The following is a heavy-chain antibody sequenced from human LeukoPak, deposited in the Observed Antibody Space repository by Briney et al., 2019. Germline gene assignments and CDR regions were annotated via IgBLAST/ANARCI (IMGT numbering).Heavy chain of an antibody. J-gene: IGHJ6*03. CDR2: VYSDGTT. CDR3: AREGDPHSYYYYIMNV. CDR1: GGSMSGYY. Sequence: SETLSLICTVSGGSMSGYYWRWVRLPAGEGLEWIGRVYSDGTTNYNPSLKSRVTMSGESSRDQFSLKLSSVTAADTAVYYCAREGDPHSYYYYIMNVWGKGTTVTVSS. V-gene: IGHV4-4*07. D-gene: IGHD2-21*02.